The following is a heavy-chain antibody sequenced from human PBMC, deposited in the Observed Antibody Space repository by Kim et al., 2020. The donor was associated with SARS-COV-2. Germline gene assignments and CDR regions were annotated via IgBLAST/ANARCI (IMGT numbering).Heavy chain of an antibody. CDR2: ISGIGGRT. CDR3: AIDERYDSGLFDY. J-gene: IGHJ4*02. CDR1: GFTFSSHA. Sequence: GGSLRLSCAASGFTFSSHAMSWVRQAPGKVLEWVSAISGIGGRTYYADSVKGRFTISRYNSKNTMYLKINTLRAEDTAVYYCAIDERYDSGLFDYWGQGTLVTFSS. D-gene: IGHD3-22*01. V-gene: IGHV3-23*01.